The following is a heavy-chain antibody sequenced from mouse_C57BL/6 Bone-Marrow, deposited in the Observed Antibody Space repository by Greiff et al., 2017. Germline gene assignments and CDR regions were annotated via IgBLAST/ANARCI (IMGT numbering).Heavy chain of an antibody. D-gene: IGHD2-3*01. Sequence: QVQLQQPGAELVRPGTSVKLSCKASGYTFTSYWMHWVKQRPGQGLEWIGVIDPSDSYTNYNQKFKGKATLTVDTSSSTAYMQLSSLTSEDSAVYYCARWRDGYYGGFAYWGQGTLVTVSA. J-gene: IGHJ3*01. CDR1: GYTFTSYW. CDR3: ARWRDGYYGGFAY. V-gene: IGHV1-59*01. CDR2: IDPSDSYT.